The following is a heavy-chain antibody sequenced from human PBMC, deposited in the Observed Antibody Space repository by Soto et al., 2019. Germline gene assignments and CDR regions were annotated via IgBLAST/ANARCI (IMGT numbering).Heavy chain of an antibody. Sequence: PSETLSLTCTVSGGSISSYYWSWIRQPPGKGLEWIGYIYYSGSTNYNPSLKSRVTISVDTSKNQFSLKLSSVTAADTAVHYCARESGDYDSLVIDYWGQGTLVTVSS. CDR1: GGSISSYY. CDR2: IYYSGST. J-gene: IGHJ4*02. V-gene: IGHV4-59*01. CDR3: ARESGDYDSLVIDY. D-gene: IGHD3-3*01.